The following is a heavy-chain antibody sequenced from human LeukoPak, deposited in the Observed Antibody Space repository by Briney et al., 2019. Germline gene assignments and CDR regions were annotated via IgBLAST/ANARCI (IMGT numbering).Heavy chain of an antibody. CDR1: GFTFSSYW. D-gene: IGHD3-3*01. CDR2: IKQDGSEK. V-gene: IGHV3-7*01. J-gene: IGHJ4*02. CDR3: ARDQTPPDYDFWSGYYGY. Sequence: GGSLRLSCAASGFTFSSYWMSWVRQAPGKGLEWVANIKQDGSEKYYVDSVKGRFTISRGNAKNSLYLQMNSLRAEDTAVYYCARDQTPPDYDFWSGYYGYWGQGTLVTVSS.